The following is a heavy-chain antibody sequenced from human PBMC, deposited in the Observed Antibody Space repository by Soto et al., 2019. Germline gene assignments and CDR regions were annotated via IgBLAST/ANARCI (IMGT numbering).Heavy chain of an antibody. CDR3: ARTTWELGVRFDY. J-gene: IGHJ4*02. Sequence: GGSLRLSCAASGFPFSDFYMTWIRRAPGRGLQCLSYISGRGGTIYYADSVKGRFTISRDNAKNSLDLQMDGLRGDDTGVYYCARTTWELGVRFDYWGQGALVTVSS. V-gene: IGHV3-11*01. CDR1: GFPFSDFY. CDR2: ISGRGGTI. D-gene: IGHD1-26*01.